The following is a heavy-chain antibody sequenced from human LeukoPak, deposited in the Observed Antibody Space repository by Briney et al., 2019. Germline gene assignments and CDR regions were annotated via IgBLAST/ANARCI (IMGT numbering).Heavy chain of an antibody. J-gene: IGHJ4*02. CDR2: ISAYNGDT. D-gene: IGHD3-22*01. V-gene: IGHV1-18*01. Sequence: GASVKVSCKASGYTFTSYGISWVRQAPGQGLEWMGWISAYNGDTNYAQKLQGRVTMTTDTSTSTAYMELRSLRSDDTAVYYCASWAYYYDSSGYYWDYWGQGTLVTVSS. CDR3: ASWAYYYDSSGYYWDY. CDR1: GYTFTSYG.